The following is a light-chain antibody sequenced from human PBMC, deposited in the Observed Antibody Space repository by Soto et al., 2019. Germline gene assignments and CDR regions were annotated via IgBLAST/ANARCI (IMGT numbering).Light chain of an antibody. Sequence: AIHMTQSPSSLSASVGDRVTITCRASQGIRNDLGWYQKKPGKAPKLLIFAAFNLQSGVPSRFSGGGSATDFTLTISSLQPEDFATYYCLQHFNFSWTFGQGTKVDIK. J-gene: IGKJ1*01. V-gene: IGKV1-6*01. CDR1: QGIRND. CDR2: AAF. CDR3: LQHFNFSWT.